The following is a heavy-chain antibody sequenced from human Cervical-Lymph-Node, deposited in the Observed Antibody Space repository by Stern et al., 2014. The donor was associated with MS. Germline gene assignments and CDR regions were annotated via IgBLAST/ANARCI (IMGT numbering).Heavy chain of an antibody. CDR3: ARGVVSNRAAATLHNLFDP. CDR2: IIPIVGLA. CDR1: GGTFSSSYA. J-gene: IGHJ5*02. D-gene: IGHD2-15*01. V-gene: IGHV1-69*04. Sequence: QVQLVQSGAEVKKPGSSMNVSCKPSGGTFSSSYAITWMRQAPGQGLEWMGRIIPIVGLANYAQKFQGRVTITADTSTSTTYMELNSLRSEDTAVYYCARGVVSNRAAATLHNLFDPWGQGTLVTVSS.